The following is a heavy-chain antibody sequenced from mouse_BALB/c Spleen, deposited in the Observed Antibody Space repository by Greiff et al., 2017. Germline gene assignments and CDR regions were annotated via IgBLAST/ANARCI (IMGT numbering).Heavy chain of an antibody. D-gene: IGHD2-1*01. CDR2: INPSNGGT. CDR1: GYTFTSYY. CDR3: TRYGNYVLWFAY. Sequence: QVQLQQPGAELVKPGASVKLSCKASGYTFTSYYMYWVKQRPGQGLEWIGGINPSNGGTNFNEKFKSKATLTVDKSSSTAYMQLSSLTSEDSAVYYCTRYGNYVLWFAYWGQGTLVTVSA. V-gene: IGHV1S81*02. J-gene: IGHJ3*01.